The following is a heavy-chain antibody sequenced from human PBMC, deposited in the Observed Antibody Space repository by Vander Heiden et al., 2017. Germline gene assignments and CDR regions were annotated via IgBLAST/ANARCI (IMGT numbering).Heavy chain of an antibody. Sequence: EVQLVESGGGLVQPGGSLRLSCAVSGFTFSDYYMDWVRQATGKGLEWVARTRNQDNSYSTEYAASVRGRFTISRDESKNSLFLQMNSLKTEDTAVYYCARGEVGVSAPVVFDYWGQGTQVTVSS. CDR1: GFTFSDYY. CDR3: ARGEVGVSAPVVFDY. J-gene: IGHJ4*02. D-gene: IGHD2-2*01. V-gene: IGHV3-72*01. CDR2: TRNQDNSYST.